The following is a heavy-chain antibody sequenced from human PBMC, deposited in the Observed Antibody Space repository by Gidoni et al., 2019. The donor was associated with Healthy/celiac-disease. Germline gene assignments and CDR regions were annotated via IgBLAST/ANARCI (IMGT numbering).Heavy chain of an antibody. D-gene: IGHD4-17*01. CDR2: ISYDGSNK. V-gene: IGHV3-30*18. J-gene: IGHJ4*02. Sequence: QVQLVESGGGVVQPGRSLRLSCAASGFTFSSYGMHWVRQAPGKGLEWVAVISYDGSNKYYADSVKGRFTISRDNSKNTLYLQMNSLRAEDTAVYYCANYGDSYYFDYWGQGTLVTVSS. CDR3: ANYGDSYYFDY. CDR1: GFTFSSYG.